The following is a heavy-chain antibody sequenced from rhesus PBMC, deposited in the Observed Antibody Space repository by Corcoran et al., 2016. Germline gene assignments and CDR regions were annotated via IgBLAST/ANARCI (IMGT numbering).Heavy chain of an antibody. J-gene: IGHJ4*01. V-gene: IGHV4-147*01. D-gene: IGHD5-24*01. CDR2: IYGGSGST. CDR3: ARYSTVAVRYFDY. Sequence: QVQLQESGPGLVKPSETLSLTCAVSGGSIPTTSWSWIRPSPGKGLEWIGNIYGGSGSTSYNSSLKSRVTISTDTSKNQFSLKLTSVTAADTAVYYCARYSTVAVRYFDYWGQGVLVTVSS. CDR1: GGSIPTTS.